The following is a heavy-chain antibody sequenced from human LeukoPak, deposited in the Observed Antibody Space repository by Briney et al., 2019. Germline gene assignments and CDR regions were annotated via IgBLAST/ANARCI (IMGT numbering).Heavy chain of an antibody. D-gene: IGHD5-12*01. CDR2: ISAYNGNT. CDR1: GYSFTSYA. J-gene: IGHJ4*02. CDR3: ARGLYSGYDSLKNFDY. V-gene: IGHV1-18*01. Sequence: ASVKVSCKASGYSFTSYAINWVRQAPGQGLEWMGWISAYNGNTDYAQKLQGRVTMTTDTSTSTAYMELRSLRSDDTAVYYCARGLYSGYDSLKNFDYWGQGTLVTVSS.